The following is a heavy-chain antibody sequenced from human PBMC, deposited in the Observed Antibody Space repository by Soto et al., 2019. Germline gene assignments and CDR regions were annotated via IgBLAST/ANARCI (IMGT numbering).Heavy chain of an antibody. CDR3: ATIFLSSSRSRYYFDY. V-gene: IGHV1-24*01. D-gene: IGHD6-13*01. Sequence: GASVKVSCKVSGYTLTELSMHWVRQAPGKGLEWMGGFDPEDGETIYAQKFQGRVTMTEDTSTDTAYMELSSLRSEDTAVYYCATIFLSSSRSRYYFDYWGQGTLVTVSS. J-gene: IGHJ4*02. CDR2: FDPEDGET. CDR1: GYTLTELS.